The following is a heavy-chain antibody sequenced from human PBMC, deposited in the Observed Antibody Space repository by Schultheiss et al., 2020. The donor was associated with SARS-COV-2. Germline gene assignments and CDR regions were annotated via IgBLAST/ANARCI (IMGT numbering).Heavy chain of an antibody. J-gene: IGHJ6*02. Sequence: ASVKVSCKVSGYTLTELSMHWVRQAPGKGLEWMGWINPNSGGTNYAQKFQGWVTMTRDTSISTAYMELSRLRSDDTAVYYCARGGPGVYYYGMDVWGQGTTVTVSS. CDR3: ARGGPGVYYYGMDV. V-gene: IGHV1-2*04. CDR1: GYTLTELS. CDR2: INPNSGGT. D-gene: IGHD2-2*01.